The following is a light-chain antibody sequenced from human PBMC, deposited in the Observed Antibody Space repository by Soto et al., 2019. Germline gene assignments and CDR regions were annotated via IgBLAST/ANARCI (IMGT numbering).Light chain of an antibody. J-gene: IGLJ3*02. CDR1: STNIGAGFY. CDR2: GDA. Sequence: QSVLTQPPSMSGAPGQTVTISCTGSSTNIGAGFYVHWYHQFPGTAPNLLIFGDANRPPGVPDRFSASKSGTSASLAIIGLRAEDEGDYYCQSYDRSLNWVFGGGTKLTVL. CDR3: QSYDRSLNWV. V-gene: IGLV1-40*01.